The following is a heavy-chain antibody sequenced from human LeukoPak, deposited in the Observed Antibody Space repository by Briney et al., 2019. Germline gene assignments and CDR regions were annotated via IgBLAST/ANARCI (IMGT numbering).Heavy chain of an antibody. Sequence: AGGSLRLSCAASGFSFSSYGMNWVRQAPGKGLEWVSAISGSGGSTYYADSVKGRFTISRDNSKNTLYLQMNSLRAEDTAVYYCAKSDSSGYYRPFDIWGQGTMVTVSS. CDR2: ISGSGGST. V-gene: IGHV3-23*01. CDR1: GFSFSSYG. CDR3: AKSDSSGYYRPFDI. J-gene: IGHJ3*02. D-gene: IGHD3-22*01.